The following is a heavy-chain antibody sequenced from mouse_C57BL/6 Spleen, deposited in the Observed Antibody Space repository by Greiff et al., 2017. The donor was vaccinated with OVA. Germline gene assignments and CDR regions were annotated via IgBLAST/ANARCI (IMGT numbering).Heavy chain of an antibody. CDR2: IYPGSGST. CDR1: GYTFTSYW. D-gene: IGHD2-3*01. Sequence: QVQLQQPGAELVKPGASVKMSCKASGYTFTSYWITWVKQRPGQGLEWIGDIYPGSGSTNYNEKFKSKATLTVDTSSSTAYMQLSSLTSEDSAVYYCARGGIYDGYYLYYFDYWGQGTTLTVSS. CDR3: ARGGIYDGYYLYYFDY. J-gene: IGHJ2*01. V-gene: IGHV1-55*01.